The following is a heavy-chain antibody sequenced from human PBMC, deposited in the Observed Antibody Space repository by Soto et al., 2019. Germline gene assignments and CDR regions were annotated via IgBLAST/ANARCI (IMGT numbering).Heavy chain of an antibody. Sequence: PSETLSLTCTVSGGSISSSSYYWGWIRQPPGKGLEWIGSIYYSGSTYYNPSLKSRVTISVDTSKNQFSLKLSSVTAADTAVYYCARRRTSSSSRGFDPWGQGTRVTAPQ. V-gene: IGHV4-39*01. D-gene: IGHD6-6*01. CDR1: GGSISSSSYY. CDR2: IYYSGST. CDR3: ARRRTSSSSRGFDP. J-gene: IGHJ5*02.